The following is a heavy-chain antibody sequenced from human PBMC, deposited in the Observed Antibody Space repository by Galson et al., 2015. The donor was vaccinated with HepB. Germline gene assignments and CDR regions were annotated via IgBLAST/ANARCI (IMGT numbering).Heavy chain of an antibody. Sequence: LSLTCTVSGGSISSSSYYWGWIRQPPGKGLEWIGSIYYSGSTYYNPSLKSRVTISVDTSKNQFSLKLSSVTAADTAVYYCARADSSEYTPPLGYFDLWGRGTLVTVSS. V-gene: IGHV4-39*07. CDR1: GGSISSSSYY. CDR3: ARADSSEYTPPLGYFDL. J-gene: IGHJ2*01. CDR2: IYYSGST. D-gene: IGHD3-22*01.